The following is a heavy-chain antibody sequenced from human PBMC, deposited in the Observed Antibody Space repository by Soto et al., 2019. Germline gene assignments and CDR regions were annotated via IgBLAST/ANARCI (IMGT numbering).Heavy chain of an antibody. CDR1: GGSISSGDYC. Sequence: SETLCLTCTFSGGSISSGDYCLNWIHQPPGKGLEWIGYIYNSKTTNYNPSLRRRVTISVDTSKNQFSLRLTAVTAADTAVYYCARYHDFGDYGYFDYWRQGTLVTVSS. D-gene: IGHD4-17*01. CDR3: ARYHDFGDYGYFDY. CDR2: IYNSKTT. V-gene: IGHV4-61*08. J-gene: IGHJ4*02.